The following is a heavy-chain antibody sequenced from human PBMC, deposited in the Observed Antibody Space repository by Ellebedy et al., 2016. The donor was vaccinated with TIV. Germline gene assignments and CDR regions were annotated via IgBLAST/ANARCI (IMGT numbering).Heavy chain of an antibody. Sequence: MPSETLSLTCTVSGGSISSYYWSWIRQPPGKGLEWIGYIYYSGSTNYNPSLKSRVTISVDTSKNQFSLKLSSVTAADTAVYYCARHTVTNYYYYYGMDVWGQGTTVTVSS. V-gene: IGHV4-59*01. CDR3: ARHTVTNYYYYYGMDV. CDR1: GGSISSYY. J-gene: IGHJ6*02. D-gene: IGHD4-17*01. CDR2: IYYSGST.